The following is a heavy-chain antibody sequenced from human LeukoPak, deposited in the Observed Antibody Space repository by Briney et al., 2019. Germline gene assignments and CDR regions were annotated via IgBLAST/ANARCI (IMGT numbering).Heavy chain of an antibody. Sequence: ASVKVSCXAAGYTFTGYYMFWVRQAPGQGLEWMGRINPNSGGTNYAQKFQGRVTMTRDTSISTAYMELSRLRSDDTAVYYCARGYCSGGSCYSVENWFDPWGQGTLVTVSS. CDR3: ARGYCSGGSCYSVENWFDP. J-gene: IGHJ5*02. CDR2: INPNSGGT. D-gene: IGHD2-15*01. CDR1: GYTFTGYY. V-gene: IGHV1-2*06.